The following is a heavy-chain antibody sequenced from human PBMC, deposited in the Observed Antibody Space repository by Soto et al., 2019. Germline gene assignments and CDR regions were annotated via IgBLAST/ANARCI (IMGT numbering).Heavy chain of an antibody. CDR2: INHSGST. V-gene: IGHV4-34*01. CDR3: AREGVGDFWSGYYRYYYMGV. J-gene: IGHJ6*03. CDR1: GGSFSDNY. Sequence: SETLSLTCAVYGGSFSDNYWSWIRQPPGKGLEWIGEINHSGSTNYNPSLKSRVTISVDTSKSQFSLKLSSVTAADTAVYYCAREGVGDFWSGYYRYYYMGVWGKGTTVTASS. D-gene: IGHD3-3*01.